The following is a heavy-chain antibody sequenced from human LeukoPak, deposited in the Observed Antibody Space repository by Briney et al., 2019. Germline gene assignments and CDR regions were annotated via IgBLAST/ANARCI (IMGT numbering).Heavy chain of an antibody. CDR2: ISAYNGNT. CDR3: AREPRWGGRSYYYYMDV. CDR1: GYTFTSYG. V-gene: IGHV1-18*01. D-gene: IGHD3-16*01. J-gene: IGHJ6*03. Sequence: ASVKVSCKASGYTFTSYGISWVRQAPGQGLEWVGWISAYNGNTNYAQKLQDRVTMTTDTSTSTAYMELRSLRSDDTAVYYCAREPRWGGRSYYYYMDVWGKGTTVTISS.